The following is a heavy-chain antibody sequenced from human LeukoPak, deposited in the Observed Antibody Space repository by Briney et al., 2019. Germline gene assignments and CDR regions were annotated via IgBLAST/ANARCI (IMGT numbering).Heavy chain of an antibody. Sequence: KVSCKASGYTFTSYGISWVRQAPGQGLEWMGRIIPIFGIANYAQKFQGRVTITADKSTSTAYMELSSLRSEDTAVYYCARDVLPRGFDPWGQGTLVTVSS. V-gene: IGHV1-69*04. J-gene: IGHJ5*02. D-gene: IGHD3-10*01. CDR2: IIPIFGIA. CDR1: GYTFTSYG. CDR3: ARDVLPRGFDP.